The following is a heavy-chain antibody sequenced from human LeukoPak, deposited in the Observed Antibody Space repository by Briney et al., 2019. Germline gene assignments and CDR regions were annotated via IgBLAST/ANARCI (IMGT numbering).Heavy chain of an antibody. V-gene: IGHV2-5*01. J-gene: IGHJ1*01. CDR1: GFSLSTSGVG. CDR2: IYWNDDK. Sequence: SGPTLVNPTQTLTLTCTSSGFSLSTSGVGVGWIRQPPGKALEWLALIYWNDDKRYSPSLKSRLTITKDTSKNQVVLTMTNMDPVDTATYYCAHSYLYYDLWSGPSEYFQHWGQGTLVTVSS. D-gene: IGHD3-3*01. CDR3: AHSYLYYDLWSGPSEYFQH.